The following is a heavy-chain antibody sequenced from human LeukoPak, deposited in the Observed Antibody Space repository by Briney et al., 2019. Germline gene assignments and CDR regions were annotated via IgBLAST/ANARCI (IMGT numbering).Heavy chain of an antibody. J-gene: IGHJ4*02. CDR1: GFTFSSYA. CDR3: AKGSSGSRPYYFDY. D-gene: IGHD3-22*01. CDR2: ITDSGGST. Sequence: GGSLRLSCAASGFTFSSYAMSWVRQAPGEGLEWCSAITDSGGSTYYSDSVKGRFTISRDNSTNTLYLQMNTLRAEDTAIYYCAKGSSGSRPYYFDYWGQGTLVTVSS. V-gene: IGHV3-23*01.